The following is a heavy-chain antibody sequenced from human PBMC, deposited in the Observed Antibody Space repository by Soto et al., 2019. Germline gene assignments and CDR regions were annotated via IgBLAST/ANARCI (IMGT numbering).Heavy chain of an antibody. J-gene: IGHJ6*02. Sequence: QVQLVQSGAEVKKPGSSVKVSCKASGGTFSSYAISWVRQAPGQGLEWMGGIIPIFGTANYAQKFQGRVTITADEFTCTAYMELSSLRSEDTAVYYCARGYSSGWGDYYYGMDVWGQGTTVTVSS. V-gene: IGHV1-69*01. D-gene: IGHD6-19*01. CDR2: IIPIFGTA. CDR1: GGTFSSYA. CDR3: ARGYSSGWGDYYYGMDV.